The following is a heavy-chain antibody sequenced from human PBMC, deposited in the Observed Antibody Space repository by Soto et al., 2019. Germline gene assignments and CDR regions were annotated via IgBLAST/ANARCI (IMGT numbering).Heavy chain of an antibody. CDR3: ARGGATGPTRKYRRIYYCYGMEG. CDR2: LLPIFGSA. Sequence: QVQPVLSGAEVKKPGSSVKVSCKASGGTFSSYALSWVRQAPGQGLEWMGGLLPIFGSANYAQKFQGRVTITADESTSTAYMELSSLRSEDTAVYYWARGGATGPTRKYRRIYYCYGMEGWGQGTTVTVSS. V-gene: IGHV1-69*12. D-gene: IGHD3-10*01. CDR1: GGTFSSYA. J-gene: IGHJ6*02.